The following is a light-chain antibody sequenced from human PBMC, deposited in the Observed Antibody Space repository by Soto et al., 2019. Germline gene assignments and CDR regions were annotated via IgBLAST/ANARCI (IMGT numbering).Light chain of an antibody. CDR2: GAS. J-gene: IGKJ2*01. Sequence: EIVLTQSPGILSLSPGERATLSCRASQSVSSSYLAWYQQKAGQAPRLLIHGASSRATGIPDRFSGSGSGTDFTLTISRLEPEDFAVYYCQQYGSSPRTFGQGPKLEIK. CDR3: QQYGSSPRT. V-gene: IGKV3-20*01. CDR1: QSVSSSY.